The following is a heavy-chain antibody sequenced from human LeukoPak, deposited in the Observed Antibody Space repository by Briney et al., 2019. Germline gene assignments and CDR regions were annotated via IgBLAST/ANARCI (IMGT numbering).Heavy chain of an antibody. CDR3: ARGDGYFTY. CDR2: ISSSSDYM. J-gene: IGHJ4*02. Sequence: GGSLRLSCAASGFSFSTSSMNWVRQAPGEGLEWVSSISSSSDYMAYADSVKGRFTISRDNAKSSLYLQMNSLRVEDTAVYYCARGDGYFTYWGQGTLVTVSS. V-gene: IGHV3-21*01. CDR1: GFSFSTSS.